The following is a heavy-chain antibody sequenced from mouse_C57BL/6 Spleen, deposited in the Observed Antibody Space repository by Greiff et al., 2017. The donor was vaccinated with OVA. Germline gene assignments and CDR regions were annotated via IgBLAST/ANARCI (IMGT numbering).Heavy chain of an antibody. CDR3: TRGDYDEGYFDY. J-gene: IGHJ2*01. D-gene: IGHD2-4*01. CDR2: IYPGNSDT. CDR1: GYTFTSYW. V-gene: IGHV1-5*01. Sequence: EVQLQQSGTVLARPGASVKMSCKTSGYTFTSYWMHWVKQRPGQGLEWIGAIYPGNSDTSYNQKFKGKAKLTAVTSASTAYMERSSLTNEDSAVYYCTRGDYDEGYFDYWGQGTTLTVSS.